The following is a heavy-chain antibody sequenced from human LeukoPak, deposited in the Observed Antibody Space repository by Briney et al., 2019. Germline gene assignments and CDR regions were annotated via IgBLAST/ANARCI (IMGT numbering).Heavy chain of an antibody. V-gene: IGHV3-74*01. CDR2: INSDGSNT. J-gene: IGHJ4*02. CDR3: ARVGYCSGGSCYGVDY. CDR1: GFTFSNYW. Sequence: GGSLRLSCAASGFTFSNYWMHWVRQAPGKGLVWVSRINSDGSNTSYADSVKGRFTISRDNAKNTLYPQMNSLRAEDTAVYYCARVGYCSGGSCYGVDYWGQGILVTVSS. D-gene: IGHD2-15*01.